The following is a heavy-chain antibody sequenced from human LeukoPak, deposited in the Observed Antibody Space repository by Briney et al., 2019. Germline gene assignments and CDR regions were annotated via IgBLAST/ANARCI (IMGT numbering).Heavy chain of an antibody. CDR2: ISYDGSNK. Sequence: GSPLRLSCAASGFTFSCYGMHWVRQAPAKGLEWVAVISYDGSNKYYADSVKGRVTISRDNSKNPLYLQMNSLRAEDTAVYYCAKSHYRGFGELFSNFDYWGQGTLVTVSS. D-gene: IGHD3-10*01. CDR3: AKSHYRGFGELFSNFDY. J-gene: IGHJ4*02. CDR1: GFTFSCYG. V-gene: IGHV3-30*18.